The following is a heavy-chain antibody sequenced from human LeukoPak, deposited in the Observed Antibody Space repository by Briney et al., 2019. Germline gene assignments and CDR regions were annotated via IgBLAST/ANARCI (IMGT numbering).Heavy chain of an antibody. CDR1: GGTFSSYA. V-gene: IGHV1-69*05. D-gene: IGHD3-3*01. CDR3: ARDRVTIFGVASSGTDAFDI. J-gene: IGHJ3*02. CDR2: IIPIFGTA. Sequence: SVKVSCKASGGTFSSYAISWVRQAPGQGLEWMGGIIPIFGTANYAQKFQGRVTITTDESTSTAYMELSSLRSEDTAVYYCARDRVTIFGVASSGTDAFDIWGQGTMVTVSS.